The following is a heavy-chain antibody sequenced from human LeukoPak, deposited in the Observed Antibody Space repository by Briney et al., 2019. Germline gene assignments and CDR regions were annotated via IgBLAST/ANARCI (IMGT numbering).Heavy chain of an antibody. Sequence: GGSLRLSCAASGFTFSSYAMHWVRQAPGKGLEWVAVISYDGSNKYYADSVKGRFTISRDNAKNSLYLQMNSLRAEDTAVYYCARSTPSSSSVAFDIWGQGTMVTVSS. CDR1: GFTFSSYA. CDR2: ISYDGSNK. CDR3: ARSTPSSSSVAFDI. J-gene: IGHJ3*02. V-gene: IGHV3-30-3*01. D-gene: IGHD6-6*01.